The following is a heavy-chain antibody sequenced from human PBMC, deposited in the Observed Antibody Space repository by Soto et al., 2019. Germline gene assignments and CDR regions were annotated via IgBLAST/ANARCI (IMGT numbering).Heavy chain of an antibody. J-gene: IGHJ4*02. V-gene: IGHV3-48*01. CDR2: IGNSYPSI. CDR3: ARGIGGILTGYSFFDY. D-gene: IGHD3-9*01. CDR1: GFTFSDYT. Sequence: EVQLVESGGALVHPGGSLRLSCAASGFTFSDYTMNWVRHAPGKGLEWISYIGNSYPSIYYADSVKGRFTISRDNAKNSLYLQMNSLRAEDTAVYYCARGIGGILTGYSFFDYWGQGTLVTVSS.